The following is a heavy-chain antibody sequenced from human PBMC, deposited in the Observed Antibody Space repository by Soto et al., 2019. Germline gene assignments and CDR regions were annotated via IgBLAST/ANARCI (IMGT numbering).Heavy chain of an antibody. D-gene: IGHD4-17*01. CDR3: AREVSDMTTVTTEHY. V-gene: IGHV1-69*08. J-gene: IGHJ4*02. CDR2: IIPILGIA. Sequence: QVQLVQSGAEVKKPGSSVKVSCKASGGTFSSYTISWVRQAPGQGLEWMGRIIPILGIANYAQKFQGRVTITADKSTSTAYMELSSLRSEDTAVYYCAREVSDMTTVTTEHYWGQGTLVTVSS. CDR1: GGTFSSYT.